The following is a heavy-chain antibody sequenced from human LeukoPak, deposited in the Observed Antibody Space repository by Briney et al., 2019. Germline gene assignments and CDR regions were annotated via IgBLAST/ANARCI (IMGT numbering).Heavy chain of an antibody. CDR2: ISSSSSYI. CDR3: AREGVGSVDY. Sequence: PGGSLRLSCAASGFTFSTYTMNWVRQAPGKGLEWVSSISSSSSYIYYADSVKGRFTISRDNAKNSLYLQMNSLRAEDTAVYYCAREGVGSVDYWGQGTLVTVSS. CDR1: GFTFSTYT. J-gene: IGHJ4*02. V-gene: IGHV3-21*01. D-gene: IGHD2-15*01.